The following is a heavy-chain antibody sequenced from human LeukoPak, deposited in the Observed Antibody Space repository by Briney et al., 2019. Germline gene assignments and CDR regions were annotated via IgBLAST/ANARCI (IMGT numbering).Heavy chain of an antibody. CDR2: LYYSEST. CDR3: ARHLAAWSGYFMDV. J-gene: IGHJ6*04. V-gene: IGHV4-39*01. D-gene: IGHD3-3*01. Sequence: PSETLSLTCNVSGGSISSYYWSWIRQPPGKGLEWIGSLYYSESTYYNPSLKSRVTLSVDTSKNQFSLKLSSVTAADTAVYYCARHLAAWSGYFMDVWGKGTTVTVSS. CDR1: GGSISSYY.